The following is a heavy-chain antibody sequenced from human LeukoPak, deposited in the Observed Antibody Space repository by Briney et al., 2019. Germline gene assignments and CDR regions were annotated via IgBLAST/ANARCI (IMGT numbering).Heavy chain of an antibody. CDR3: ARITIFGVYYMDV. D-gene: IGHD3-3*01. CDR2: IYHSGST. V-gene: IGHV4-38-2*01. Sequence: SETLSLTCAASGYSISSGYYWGWIRQPPGMGLEWIGSIYHSGSTYYNPSLKSRVTISVDTSKNQFSLKLSSVTAADTAVYYCARITIFGVYYMDVWGKGTTVTVSS. CDR1: GYSISSGYY. J-gene: IGHJ6*03.